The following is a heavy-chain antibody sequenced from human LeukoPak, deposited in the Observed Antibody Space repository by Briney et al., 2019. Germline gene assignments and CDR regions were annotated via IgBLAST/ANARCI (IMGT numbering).Heavy chain of an antibody. CDR1: GGSFSGYY. J-gene: IGHJ4*02. V-gene: IGHV4-34*01. CDR3: AREGGFYCSSTSCYGLDY. CDR2: INHSGST. D-gene: IGHD2-2*01. Sequence: PSETLSLTCAVYGGSFSGYYWSWIRQPPGKGLEWIGEINHSGSTNYNPSLKSRVTISVDTSKNQFSLKLSSVTAADTAVYYCAREGGFYCSSTSCYGLDYWGQGTLVTVSS.